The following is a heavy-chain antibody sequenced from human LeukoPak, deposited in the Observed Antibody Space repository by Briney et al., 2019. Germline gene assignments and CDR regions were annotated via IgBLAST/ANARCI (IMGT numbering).Heavy chain of an antibody. J-gene: IGHJ4*02. CDR3: AREVIVLMVHYFDC. V-gene: IGHV4-39*07. CDR1: GGSISSSSYY. D-gene: IGHD2-8*01. CDR2: IHYSGST. Sequence: PSETLSLTCTVSGGSISSSSYYWGWIRQPPGKGLEWIGSIHYSGSTNYNPSLKSRVTISVDTSKNQFSLKLSSVTAADTAVYYCAREVIVLMVHYFDCWGQGTLVTVSS.